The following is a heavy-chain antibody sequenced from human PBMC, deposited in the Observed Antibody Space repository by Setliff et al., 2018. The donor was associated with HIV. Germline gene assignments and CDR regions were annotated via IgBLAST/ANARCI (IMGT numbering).Heavy chain of an antibody. CDR3: AREFYGEFDP. Sequence: GGSLRLSCAASGFTFSAYSMNWVRQVPGKGLEWVSCISTSGTNKYYADSVKGRFTISRDNSKSTLYLQMNSLRPEDTAVYYCAREFYGEFDPWGQGTLVTVSS. D-gene: IGHD3-10*01. CDR2: ISTSGTNK. V-gene: IGHV3-21*04. CDR1: GFTFSAYS. J-gene: IGHJ5*02.